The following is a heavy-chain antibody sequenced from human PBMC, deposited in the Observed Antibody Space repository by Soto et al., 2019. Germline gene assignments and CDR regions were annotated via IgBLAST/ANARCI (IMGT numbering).Heavy chain of an antibody. CDR2: IYTSGST. CDR1: GVSISSYY. D-gene: IGHD3-3*01. CDR3: AREGPYYDFWSGYYTSNWFDP. V-gene: IGHV4-4*07. J-gene: IGHJ5*02. Sequence: QVQLQESGPGLVKPSETLSLTCTVSGVSISSYYWTWIRQPAGKGLEWLGRIYTSGSTNYNPSLKRRVTMSVDTSKNQFSLTLNSVTAADTAVYYCAREGPYYDFWSGYYTSNWFDPWGQGTLVTVSS.